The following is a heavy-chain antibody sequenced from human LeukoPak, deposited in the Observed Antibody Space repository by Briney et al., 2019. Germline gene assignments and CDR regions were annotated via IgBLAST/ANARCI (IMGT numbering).Heavy chain of an antibody. V-gene: IGHV4-59*01. Sequence: SVTLSLTCTVSGVSISGYYWSWIRQPPGKGLEWIGYIYYSGSSNYNPSLKSRVTISVDTSKNQFSLNLSSVTAADTAEYYCARDSPMVRGLIGYFDLWGRGTLVTVSS. J-gene: IGHJ2*01. D-gene: IGHD3-10*01. CDR1: GVSISGYY. CDR3: ARDSPMVRGLIGYFDL. CDR2: IYYSGSS.